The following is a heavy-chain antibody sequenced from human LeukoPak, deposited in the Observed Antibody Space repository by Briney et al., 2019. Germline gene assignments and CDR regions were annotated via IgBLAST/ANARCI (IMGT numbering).Heavy chain of an antibody. Sequence: PSETLSLTCAVYGGSFSGYYWSWIRQPPGKGLEWIGEINHSGSTDYNPSLKSRVTISVDTFKNQFSLKLSSVTAADTAVYYCAASITMVRGDPYYFDYWGQGTLVTVSS. CDR3: AASITMVRGDPYYFDY. J-gene: IGHJ4*02. D-gene: IGHD3-10*01. CDR2: INHSGST. CDR1: GGSFSGYY. V-gene: IGHV4-34*01.